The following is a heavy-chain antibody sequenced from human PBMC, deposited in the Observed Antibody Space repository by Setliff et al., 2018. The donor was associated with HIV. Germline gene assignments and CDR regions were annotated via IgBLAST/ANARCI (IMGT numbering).Heavy chain of an antibody. CDR2: IIPILGIA. CDR3: AAVRYYYDSSGYPYYYYGMDV. Sequence: SVKVSCKASGYSFINYGINWVRQAPGQGLEWMGGIIPILGIANYAQKFQERVTITRDMSTSTAYMELSSLRSEDTAVYYCAAVRYYYDSSGYPYYYYGMDVWGQGTTVTVS. V-gene: IGHV1-69*10. D-gene: IGHD3-22*01. J-gene: IGHJ6*02. CDR1: GYSFINYG.